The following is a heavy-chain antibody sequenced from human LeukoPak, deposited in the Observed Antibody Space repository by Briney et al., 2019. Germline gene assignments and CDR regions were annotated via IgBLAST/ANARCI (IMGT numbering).Heavy chain of an antibody. CDR3: ARHRESGLWFSQSAFDI. Sequence: GESLKISCKGSGYSFTSYWIGWVRQMPGKGLEWMGIIYPGESDTRYSPSFQGQVTISADKSISTAYLQWSSLKASDTAMYYCARHRESGLWFSQSAFDIWGQGTMVTVSS. J-gene: IGHJ3*02. CDR2: IYPGESDT. D-gene: IGHD5-18*01. V-gene: IGHV5-51*01. CDR1: GYSFTSYW.